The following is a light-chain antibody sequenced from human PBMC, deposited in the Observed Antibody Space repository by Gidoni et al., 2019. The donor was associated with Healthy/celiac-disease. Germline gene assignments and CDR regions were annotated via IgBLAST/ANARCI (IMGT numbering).Light chain of an antibody. Sequence: QSVLTQPASVSGSPGQSITISCTGTSSDVGRSHIDSWYTQPPGKAPNLMIYEGSKRPSGVSNRFSGSKSGNPASLTISGLQAEVEADYYFCSHAGSITPVVFGGGTTLTVL. V-gene: IGLV2-23*01. CDR2: EGS. J-gene: IGLJ2*01. CDR1: SSDVGRSHI. CDR3: CSHAGSITPVV.